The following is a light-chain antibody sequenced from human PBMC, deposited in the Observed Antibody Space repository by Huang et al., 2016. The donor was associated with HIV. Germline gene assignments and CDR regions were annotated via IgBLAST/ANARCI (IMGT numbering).Light chain of an antibody. CDR2: AAS. Sequence: DIQMTQSPSSLSASVGDSVTITCRASQDIYNYLAWYQQKPGKVTKLLIFAASALKAGVTPRFSGSGSGTHFSLNISSLQPEDVATYYCQKYNSAPITFGQGTRLEI. CDR3: QKYNSAPIT. J-gene: IGKJ5*01. V-gene: IGKV1-27*01. CDR1: QDIYNY.